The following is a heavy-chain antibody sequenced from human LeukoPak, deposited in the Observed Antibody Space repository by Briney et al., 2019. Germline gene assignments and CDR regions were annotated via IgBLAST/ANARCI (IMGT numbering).Heavy chain of an antibody. V-gene: IGHV2-5*01. J-gene: IGHJ5*02. D-gene: IGHD6-13*01. CDR3: AHRQAPYSSSVGWFDP. CDR1: GFSLSTSGVG. Sequence: SGPTLVNPTQTLTLNCTFSGFSLSTSGVGVGWIRQPPGKALEWLALIYWNDDKRYSPSLKSRLTITKDTSKNQVVLTMTNMDPVDTAIYYCAHRQAPYSSSVGWFDPWGQGTLVTVSS. CDR2: IYWNDDK.